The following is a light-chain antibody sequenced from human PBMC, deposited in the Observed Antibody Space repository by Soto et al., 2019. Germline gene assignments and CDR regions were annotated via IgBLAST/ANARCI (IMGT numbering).Light chain of an antibody. Sequence: EIVLTQSPVTLSLSSGERATLSCRASQSVNSNYLTWYQQKPGLTPRLLIYGASSRATGIPDRFSGSGSGTDFTLTISRLEPEDFAVYYCQQYDSSRLTFGGGTKVDIK. CDR3: QQYDSSRLT. CDR1: QSVNSNY. J-gene: IGKJ4*01. V-gene: IGKV3-20*01. CDR2: GAS.